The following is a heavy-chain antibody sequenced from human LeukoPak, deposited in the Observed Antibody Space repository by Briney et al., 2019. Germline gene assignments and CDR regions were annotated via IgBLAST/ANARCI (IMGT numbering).Heavy chain of an antibody. CDR1: GFTFGKYW. D-gene: IGHD6-19*01. V-gene: IGHV3-7*03. J-gene: IGHJ4*02. Sequence: GGSLRLSCVASGFTFGKYWMSWVRQAPGKGLEWVANIKLDGSEKNYVDSVKGRFTISRDNTKNSLYLQMNSLRAEDTAVYYCARESTSSGWFDYWGQGTLVTVSS. CDR3: ARESTSSGWFDY. CDR2: IKLDGSEK.